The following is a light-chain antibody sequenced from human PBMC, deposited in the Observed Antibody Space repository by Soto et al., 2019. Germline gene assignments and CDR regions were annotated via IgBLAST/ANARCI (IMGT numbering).Light chain of an antibody. CDR3: QKYNSAPIT. J-gene: IGKJ5*01. CDR1: QGITNY. V-gene: IGKV1-27*01. Sequence: DIQMTQSPSSLSASVGDRVTITCRASQGITNYLAWYQQKPGKVPKVLIYAASTLQSGVPSRFSGSGSGTDFTLTISSLQPEDVATYYCQKYNSAPITVGQGTRLEIK. CDR2: AAS.